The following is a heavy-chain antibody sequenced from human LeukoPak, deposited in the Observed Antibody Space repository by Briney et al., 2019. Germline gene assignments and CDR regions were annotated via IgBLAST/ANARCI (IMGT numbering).Heavy chain of an antibody. Sequence: GGSLRLSCAASGFTFSSYSMNWVRQAPGKGLEWVSSISSSSSYIYYADSVKGRFTISRDNAKNSLYLQMNSLRAEDTAVYYCARDLQSEIAAAGTEGYAFDIWGQGTMVTVSS. CDR2: ISSSSSYI. CDR3: ARDLQSEIAAAGTEGYAFDI. J-gene: IGHJ3*02. V-gene: IGHV3-21*01. D-gene: IGHD6-13*01. CDR1: GFTFSSYS.